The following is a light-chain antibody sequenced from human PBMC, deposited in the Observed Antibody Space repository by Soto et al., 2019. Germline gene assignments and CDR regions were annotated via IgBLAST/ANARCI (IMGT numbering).Light chain of an antibody. V-gene: IGLV2-14*01. Sequence: QSVLTQPASVSGSPGQSITISFTGTSSDVGLYDFVSWYQHYPGKAPRLLIYEVMNRTSGVSYQFSVSKSGNTASLTISELQDADEGDYFCFSYTKGASYVFGTGTKLTVL. J-gene: IGLJ1*01. CDR1: SSDVGLYDF. CDR2: EVM. CDR3: FSYTKGASYV.